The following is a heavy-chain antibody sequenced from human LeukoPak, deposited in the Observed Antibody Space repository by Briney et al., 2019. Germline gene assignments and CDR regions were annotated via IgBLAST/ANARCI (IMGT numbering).Heavy chain of an antibody. CDR3: AATSVYYDFWSGYSGHYYYMDV. J-gene: IGHJ6*03. CDR1: GFTFTSSA. V-gene: IGHV1-58*02. D-gene: IGHD3-3*01. CDR2: IVVGSGNT. Sequence: GTSVKVSCKASGFTFTSSAMQWVRQARGQRLEWIGWIVVGSGNTNYAQKFQERVTITRDMSTSTAYMELSSLRSADTTVYYCAATSVYYDFWSGYSGHYYYMDVWGKGTTVTVSS.